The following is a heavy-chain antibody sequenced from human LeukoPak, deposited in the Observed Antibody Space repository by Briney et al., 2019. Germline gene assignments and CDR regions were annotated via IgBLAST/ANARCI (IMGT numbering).Heavy chain of an antibody. Sequence: ASVKVSCKVSGYTLTELSMHWVRQAPGKGLEWMGGFDPEDGETIYAQKFQGRVTMTEDTPTDTAYMELSSVRSENTAVYYCARGIYNVGGGSNSYYLDTGGRGTRATV. D-gene: IGHD2/OR15-2a*01. CDR3: ARGIYNVGGGSNSYYLDT. J-gene: IGHJ4*02. V-gene: IGHV1-24*01. CDR2: FDPEDGET. CDR1: GYTLTELS.